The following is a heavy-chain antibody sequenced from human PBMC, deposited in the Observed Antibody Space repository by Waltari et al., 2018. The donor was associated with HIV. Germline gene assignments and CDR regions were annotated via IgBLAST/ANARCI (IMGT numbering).Heavy chain of an antibody. CDR1: GGSISSSSYY. CDR3: AGTPPAAFDI. D-gene: IGHD2-15*01. V-gene: IGHV4-39*01. CDR2: IYYSGSS. J-gene: IGHJ3*02. Sequence: QLQLQESGPGLVKPSETLSLTCTVSGGSISSSSYYWGWIRQPPGKGLEWIGSIYYSGSSYDNPYLKSRVTVSVDTSKNQFSLKLSSVTAADTAVYYCAGTPPAAFDIWGQGTMVTVSS.